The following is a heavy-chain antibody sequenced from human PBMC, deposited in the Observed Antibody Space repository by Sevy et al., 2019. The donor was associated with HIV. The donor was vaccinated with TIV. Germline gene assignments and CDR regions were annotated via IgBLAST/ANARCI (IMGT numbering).Heavy chain of an antibody. Sequence: GGSLRLSCAASGFTFSSYAMHWVRQAPGKGLEWVAVISYDGSNKYYADSVKGRFTISRDNSKNTLYLQVNSLRAEDTAVYYCARDSEMATWYFQHWGQGTLVTVSS. V-gene: IGHV3-30*04. D-gene: IGHD5-12*01. CDR1: GFTFSSYA. CDR3: ARDSEMATWYFQH. J-gene: IGHJ1*01. CDR2: ISYDGSNK.